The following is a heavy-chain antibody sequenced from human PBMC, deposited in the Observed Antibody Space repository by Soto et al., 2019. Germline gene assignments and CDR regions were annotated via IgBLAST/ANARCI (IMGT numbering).Heavy chain of an antibody. CDR3: AKSLYYYDSSPLDH. J-gene: IGHJ4*02. CDR1: GFDFEDYA. Sequence: GGSLRLSCAAAGFDFEDYAMHGVRQVPGKGLEWVSLTNSDGTDSYYVDSVKGRFTISRDNAKRTLYLQMDRLRPEDTALYFCAKSLYYYDSSPLDHWGQGTLVTVSS. D-gene: IGHD3-22*01. V-gene: IGHV3-43D*04. CDR2: TNSDGTDS.